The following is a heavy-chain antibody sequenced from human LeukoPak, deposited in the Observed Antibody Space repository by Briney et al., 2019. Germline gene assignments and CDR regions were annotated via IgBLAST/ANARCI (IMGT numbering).Heavy chain of an antibody. J-gene: IGHJ4*02. CDR3: VRDPSAGSES. CDR2: INWNGGST. Sequence: GGSLRLSCAASGFTFDDYGMSWVRQAPGKGLEWVSGINWNGGSTGYADSVKGRFTISRDNAKNSLYLQMNSLRVEDTAVYYCVRDPSAGSESWGQGTLVTVSS. V-gene: IGHV3-20*04. CDR1: GFTFDDYG. D-gene: IGHD6-25*01.